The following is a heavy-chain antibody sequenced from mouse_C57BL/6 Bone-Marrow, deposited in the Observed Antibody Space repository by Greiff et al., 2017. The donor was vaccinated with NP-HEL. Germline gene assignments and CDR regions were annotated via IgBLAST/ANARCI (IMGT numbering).Heavy chain of an antibody. D-gene: IGHD1-1*01. J-gene: IGHJ1*03. CDR3: ACYCYVSRCWYFDV. CDR1: GYTFTSYW. Sequence: QVQLQQPGADLVKPGASVKLSCKASGYTFTSYWMHWVQQRPGRGLEWIGSIDPNSGGTKFNEKFKTKATLTIDKPSSTAYMQISRLTSEDSAVYVCACYCYVSRCWYFDVLGRGTTVTVSP. CDR2: IDPNSGGT. V-gene: IGHV1-72*01.